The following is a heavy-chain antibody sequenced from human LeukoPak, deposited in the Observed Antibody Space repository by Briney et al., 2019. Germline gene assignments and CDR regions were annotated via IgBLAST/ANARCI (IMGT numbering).Heavy chain of an antibody. CDR3: PNLLDY. CDR2: ISGSGGST. V-gene: IGHV3-23*01. Sequence: GGSLRLSCAASGFPFSSYAMHCVRQAPGKGREGVSAISGSGGSTYYADSVKGRFTISRDNYKNTLYVQMNSLRAEDTAVYYCPNLLDYWGQGTLVTVSS. CDR1: GFPFSSYA. J-gene: IGHJ4*02.